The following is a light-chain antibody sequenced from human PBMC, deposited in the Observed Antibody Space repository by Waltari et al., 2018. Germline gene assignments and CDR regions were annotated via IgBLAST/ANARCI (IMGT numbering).Light chain of an antibody. V-gene: IGKV1-5*03. CDR1: QSIHDW. J-gene: IGKJ4*01. CDR2: RAS. CDR3: QRHNTY. Sequence: DIQMTQSPSTLSASVGDRVTITCRASQSIHDWLAWYQQKPGTAPKLLINRASTIEHGVPSRFSGSGFGTEFTLTISSLQPDDFAIYYCQRHNTYLGGGTKVEIK.